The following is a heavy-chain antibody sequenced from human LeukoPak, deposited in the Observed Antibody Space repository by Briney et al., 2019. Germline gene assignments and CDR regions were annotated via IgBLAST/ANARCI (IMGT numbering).Heavy chain of an antibody. CDR1: GGSFSGYY. Sequence: SETLPLTCAVYGGSFSGYYWSWIRQPPGKGLEWIGEINHSGSTNYNPSLKSRVTISVDTSKNQFSLKLSSVTAADTAVYYCARGVPPPDIVVVPAALTRFDPWGQGTLVTVSS. CDR3: ARGVPPPDIVVVPAALTRFDP. J-gene: IGHJ5*02. CDR2: INHSGST. V-gene: IGHV4-34*01. D-gene: IGHD2-2*01.